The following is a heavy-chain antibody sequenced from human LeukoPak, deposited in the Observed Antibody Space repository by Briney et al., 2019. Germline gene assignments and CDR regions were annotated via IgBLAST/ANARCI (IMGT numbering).Heavy chain of an antibody. CDR1: GYPFTKFG. CDR2: IGSYNGDT. CDR3: ARDPSNTSGWKTWFDT. J-gene: IGHJ5*02. Sequence: ASVKVSCKASGYPFTKFGISWVRQAPGQGLEWMGWIGSYNGDTNYAQKFQGRVTLTTDTPTTTVYMELRSLRSDDTAVYYCARDPSNTSGWKTWFDTWGQGTPVTVSS. V-gene: IGHV1-18*01. D-gene: IGHD6-19*01.